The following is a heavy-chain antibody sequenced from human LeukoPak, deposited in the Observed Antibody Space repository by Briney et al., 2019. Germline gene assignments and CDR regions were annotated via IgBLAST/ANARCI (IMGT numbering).Heavy chain of an antibody. V-gene: IGHV4-59*01. D-gene: IGHD6-13*01. CDR1: GGSISSYY. CDR2: IYYSGST. CDR3: ARDGDSSSWAFDY. J-gene: IGHJ4*02. Sequence: PSETLSLTCTVSGGSISSYYWSWIRQPPGKGLEWIGYIYYSGSTNYNPSLRRRVTISVDTSKNQFSLKLSSVTAADTAVYYCARDGDSSSWAFDYWGQGTLVTVSS.